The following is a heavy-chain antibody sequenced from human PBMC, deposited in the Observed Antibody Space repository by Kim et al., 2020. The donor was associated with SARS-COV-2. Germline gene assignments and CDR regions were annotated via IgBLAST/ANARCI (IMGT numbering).Heavy chain of an antibody. CDR3: ARGSSEYYYGSGSYFP. Sequence: SLKSRVTISVDTSKNQFSLKLSSVTAADTAVYYCARGSSEYYYGSGSYFPWGQGTLVTVSS. D-gene: IGHD3-10*01. V-gene: IGHV4-34*01. J-gene: IGHJ5*02.